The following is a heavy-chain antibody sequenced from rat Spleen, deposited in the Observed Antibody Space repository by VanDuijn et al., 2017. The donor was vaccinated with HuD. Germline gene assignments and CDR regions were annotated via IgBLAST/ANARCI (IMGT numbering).Heavy chain of an antibody. D-gene: IGHD1-2*01. CDR3: VRQGYLRDWYFDF. CDR1: GFTFSNYY. J-gene: IGHJ1*01. Sequence: EVQLVESGGGLVQPGRSLKLSCVASGFTFSNYYMAWVRQAPTKGLEWVATISYDGSSTYYRDSVKGRFTISRDNAKNTLYLDMDSLRSEDTATDYCVRQGYLRDWYFDFWGPGTMVTVSS. V-gene: IGHV5-29*01. CDR2: ISYDGSST.